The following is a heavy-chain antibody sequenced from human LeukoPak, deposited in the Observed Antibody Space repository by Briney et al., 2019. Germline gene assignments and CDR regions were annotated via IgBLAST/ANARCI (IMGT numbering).Heavy chain of an antibody. V-gene: IGHV3-7*01. D-gene: IGHD1-14*01. Sequence: GGSLRLSCAASGFLFSRYWMSWVRQAPGKGLEWVANIKEDGSEKYYVESMKGRFTISRDNVKNSLYPQINSLRAEDTAVYYCARDSFETDIDYWGQGTLVTVSS. J-gene: IGHJ4*02. CDR3: ARDSFETDIDY. CDR1: GFLFSRYW. CDR2: IKEDGSEK.